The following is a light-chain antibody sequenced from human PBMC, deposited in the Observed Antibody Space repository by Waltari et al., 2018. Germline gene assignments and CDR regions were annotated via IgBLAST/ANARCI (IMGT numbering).Light chain of an antibody. V-gene: IGLV1-36*01. CDR2: YDD. J-gene: IGLJ2*01. CDR1: PSNIANNA. Sequence: QSVLTQPPSVSEAPRQRVTLSCYGSPSNIANNAVNWYQQLPGKAPKLLIYYDDLLPSGVSDRFSASKSGTSASLAISGLQSEDEADYYCSVWDDSLNGQVFGGGTKLTVL. CDR3: SVWDDSLNGQV.